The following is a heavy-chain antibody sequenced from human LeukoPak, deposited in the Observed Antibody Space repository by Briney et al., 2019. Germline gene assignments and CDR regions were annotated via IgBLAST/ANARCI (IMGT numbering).Heavy chain of an antibody. V-gene: IGHV3-64D*06. Sequence: PGGSLRLSCSASGFTFSNYAMHWVPQAPGKGLEYVSAICSDGGDTYHTDSVKGRFTISRDNSKNTLYLQMSSLRAVDTAVYYCVKAWKTRGTVAPGPDYWGQGTLVTVSS. D-gene: IGHD6-19*01. CDR1: GFTFSNYA. CDR3: VKAWKTRGTVAPGPDY. J-gene: IGHJ4*02. CDR2: ICSDGGDT.